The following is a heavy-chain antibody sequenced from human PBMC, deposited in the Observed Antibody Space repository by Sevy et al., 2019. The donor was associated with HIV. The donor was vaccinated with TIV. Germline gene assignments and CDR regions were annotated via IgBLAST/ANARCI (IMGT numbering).Heavy chain of an antibody. V-gene: IGHV4-39*02. D-gene: IGHD3-3*01. J-gene: IGHJ4*02. CDR3: ARGGNDFWSGYYRFDY. Sequence: SETLSLTCTVSGGSISSSSYYWGWIRQPPGKGLEWIGSIYYSGSTYYNPSLKSRVTISVDTSKNHFSLKLSCVTAADTAVYYCARGGNDFWSGYYRFDYWGQGTLVTVSS. CDR2: IYYSGST. CDR1: GGSISSSSYY.